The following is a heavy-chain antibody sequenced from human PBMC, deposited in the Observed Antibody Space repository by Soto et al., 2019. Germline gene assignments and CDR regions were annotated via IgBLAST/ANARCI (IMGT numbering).Heavy chain of an antibody. J-gene: IGHJ5*02. Sequence: QLQLQESGPGLVKPSETLSLTCAVSGGSITSGNSYSWAWIRQPPGRGLEWIGSISQTGATSYNPSLTSRVSVSLDKSKNQFSLRLSSVTAADMAVYYCARAVSPYFGTWFYPWGQGTLVTVSS. D-gene: IGHD3-10*01. CDR2: ISQTGAT. CDR1: GGSITSGNSYS. V-gene: IGHV4-30-2*01. CDR3: ARAVSPYFGTWFYP.